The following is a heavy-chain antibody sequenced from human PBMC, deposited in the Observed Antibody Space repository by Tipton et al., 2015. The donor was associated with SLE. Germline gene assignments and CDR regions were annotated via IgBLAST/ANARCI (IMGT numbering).Heavy chain of an antibody. CDR2: INHSGST. V-gene: IGHV4-34*01. J-gene: IGHJ4*02. CDR1: GGSFSGYY. CDR3: ARESFQQRNDY. Sequence: TLSFTCAVYGGSFSGYYWSWIRQPPGKGLEWIGEINHSGSTNYNPSLKSRVTISVDTSKKQFSLKLSSVTAADTAVYYCARESFQQRNDYWGQGTLVTVSS. D-gene: IGHD6-25*01.